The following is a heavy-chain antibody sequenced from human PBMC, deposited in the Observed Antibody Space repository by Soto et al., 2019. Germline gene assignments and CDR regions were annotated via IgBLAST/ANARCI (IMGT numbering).Heavy chain of an antibody. J-gene: IGHJ6*03. CDR1: GYTLNSYA. V-gene: IGHV1-3*01. CDR3: ARGTAAAGYYYYYMDV. CDR2: INAGNGNT. Sequence: ASVKVSCKASGYTLNSYAMHWVRQDHXQRLEWMGWINAGNGNTKYSQKFQGRVTITRDTSASTAYMELSSLRSEDTAVYYCARGTAAAGYYYYYMDVWGKGTTVTVSS. D-gene: IGHD6-13*01.